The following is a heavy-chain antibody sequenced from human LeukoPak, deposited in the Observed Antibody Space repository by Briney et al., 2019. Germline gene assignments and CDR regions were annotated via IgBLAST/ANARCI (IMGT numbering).Heavy chain of an antibody. D-gene: IGHD3-22*01. V-gene: IGHV1-8*01. CDR3: ARGDTYYYDSSGYYSAAMGV. CDR1: GYTFTSYD. J-gene: IGHJ6*03. CDR2: MNPNSGNT. Sequence: ASGKVSCKASGYTFTSYDINWVRQATGQGLEWMGWMNPNSGNTGYAQRFQGRVTMTRNTSISTAYMELSSLRSEDTAVYYCARGDTYYYDSSGYYSAAMGVWGKGTTVTVSS.